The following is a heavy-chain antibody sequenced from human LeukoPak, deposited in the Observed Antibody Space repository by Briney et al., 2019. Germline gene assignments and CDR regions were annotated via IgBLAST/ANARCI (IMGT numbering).Heavy chain of an antibody. D-gene: IGHD1-20*01. CDR1: GVSISSYY. CDR3: ARHDRYNWNYVDY. Sequence: SDTLSLTCTVSGVSISSYYCSWIRQPPGKGLEWIGYIYYNGSTNYNHSLKSRVTISVDTSKNQFSLKLSSVTAADTAVYYCARHDRYNWNYVDYWGQGTLVTVSS. V-gene: IGHV4-59*08. J-gene: IGHJ4*02. CDR2: IYYNGST.